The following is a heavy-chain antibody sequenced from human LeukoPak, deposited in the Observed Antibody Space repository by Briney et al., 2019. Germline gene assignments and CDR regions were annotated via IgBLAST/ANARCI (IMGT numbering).Heavy chain of an antibody. V-gene: IGHV3-20*04. CDR2: INWNGGST. Sequence: GGSLRLSCAASGFTFDDYGMSWVRQAPGKGLEWLSGINWNGGSTGYADSMKGRFTISRDNAKNSLYLQMDSLRAEDTALYFCARSLKYSSLYYMDVWGKGTTVTVSS. CDR3: ARSLKYSSLYYMDV. CDR1: GFTFDDYG. J-gene: IGHJ6*03. D-gene: IGHD4-11*01.